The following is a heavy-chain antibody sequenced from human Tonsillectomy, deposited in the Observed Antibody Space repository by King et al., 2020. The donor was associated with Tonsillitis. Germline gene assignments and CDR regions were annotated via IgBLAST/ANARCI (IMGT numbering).Heavy chain of an antibody. D-gene: IGHD2-8*01. CDR2: IYTSGST. J-gene: IGHJ4*02. CDR1: GDSISNYY. Sequence: QLQESGPGLVKPSETLSLTCTVSGDSISNYYWSWIRQPAGKGLEWIGRIYTSGSTNYNPSLKSRVTMSIDTSKNQFSLKLHSVTAADTAVYYCARGYMPAVLHPFDYWGQGTLVTVSS. V-gene: IGHV4-4*07. CDR3: ARGYMPAVLHPFDY.